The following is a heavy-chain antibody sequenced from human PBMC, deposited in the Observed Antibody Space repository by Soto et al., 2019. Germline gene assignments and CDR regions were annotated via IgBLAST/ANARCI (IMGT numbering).Heavy chain of an antibody. CDR1: VFTFSSYA. J-gene: IGHJ4*02. Sequence: EVQLLESGGGLVQPGGSLRLSFSASVFTFSSYAMSWVRQAPGKGLEWVSAISGSGGSTYYADSVKGRFTISRDNSKNTLYLQMNSLRAEDTAVYYCAKDWRYYDILTGYRYFDYWGQGTLVTVSS. V-gene: IGHV3-23*01. CDR2: ISGSGGST. D-gene: IGHD3-9*01. CDR3: AKDWRYYDILTGYRYFDY.